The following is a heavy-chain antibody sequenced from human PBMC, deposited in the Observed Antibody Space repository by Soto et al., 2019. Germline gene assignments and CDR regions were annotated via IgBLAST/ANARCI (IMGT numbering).Heavy chain of an antibody. D-gene: IGHD3-10*01. CDR3: ARKYHFGSWSYLYYFDY. CDR1: GFTFSRYA. J-gene: IGHJ4*02. CDR2: IGAVGGST. Sequence: EVQLLESGGDLVQPGGSLRLSCAASGFTFSRYAMSWVRQAPGKGLEWVSIIGAVGGSTYYGDSVKGRFSISRDNSKHALFLQLNSLRAEDTAVYYCARKYHFGSWSYLYYFDYWGQGGLVTVFS. V-gene: IGHV3-23*01.